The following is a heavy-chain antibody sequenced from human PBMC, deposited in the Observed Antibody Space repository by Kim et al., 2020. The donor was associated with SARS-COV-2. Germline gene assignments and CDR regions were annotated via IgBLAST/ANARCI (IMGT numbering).Heavy chain of an antibody. V-gene: IGHV4-39*01. D-gene: IGHD3-16*01. J-gene: IGHJ4*02. Sequence: NRSLKSRITRSVDTSQNQFFLRLASVTAADTAVYYCARTNGNNYVSFFDYWGQGTLVTVSS. CDR3: ARTNGNNYVSFFDY.